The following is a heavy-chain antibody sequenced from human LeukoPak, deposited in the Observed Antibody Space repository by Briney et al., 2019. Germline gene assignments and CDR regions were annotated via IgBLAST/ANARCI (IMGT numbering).Heavy chain of an antibody. D-gene: IGHD2-15*01. CDR2: ISAYNGNT. J-gene: IGHJ5*02. CDR1: GGTFSSYA. Sequence: GASVKVSCKASGGTFSSYAISWVRQAPGQGLEWMGWISAYNGNTNYAQKLQGRVTMTTDTSTSTAYMELRSLRSDDTAVYYCASVYCSGGSCYSEFDPWGQGTLVTVSS. CDR3: ASVYCSGGSCYSEFDP. V-gene: IGHV1-18*01.